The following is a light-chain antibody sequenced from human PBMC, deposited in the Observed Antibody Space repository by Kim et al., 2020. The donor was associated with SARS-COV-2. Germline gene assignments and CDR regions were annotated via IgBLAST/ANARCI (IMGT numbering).Light chain of an antibody. V-gene: IGKV3-15*01. CDR2: AAS. CDR3: QQFNKWPLT. J-gene: IGKJ4*01. Sequence: VSPGETAPRSCRASQSFSNSLAWYQHKPGQAPRLLIYAASNRASGVPARFRGGGSGTEFTLTISSLQSEDFAVYYCQQFNKWPLTFGGGTKVDIK. CDR1: QSFSNS.